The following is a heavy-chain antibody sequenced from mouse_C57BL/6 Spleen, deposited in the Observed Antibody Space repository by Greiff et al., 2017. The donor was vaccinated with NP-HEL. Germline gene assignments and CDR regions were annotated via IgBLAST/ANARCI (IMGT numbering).Heavy chain of an antibody. CDR2: IRSKSNNYAT. J-gene: IGHJ1*03. CDR1: GFSFNTYA. V-gene: IGHV10-1*01. Sequence: VQLKESGGGLVQPKGSLKLSCAASGFSFNTYAMNWVRQAPGKGLEWVARIRSKSNNYATYYADSVKDRFTISRDDSESMLYLQMNNLKAEDAAMYYCVRQEGYLWYFDVWGTGTTVTVSS. CDR3: VRQEGYLWYFDV.